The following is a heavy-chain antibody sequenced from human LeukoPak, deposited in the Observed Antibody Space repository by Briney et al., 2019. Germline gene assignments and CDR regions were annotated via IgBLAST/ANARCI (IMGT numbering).Heavy chain of an antibody. CDR3: AKVPDGSPRGYWYFDL. J-gene: IGHJ2*01. CDR2: ISGSGGST. Sequence: GGSLRLSFAASGLTFSSYAMTWFGQAPGKGLDWVSAISGSGGSTYYADSVKGRFSISRDYSTNTLFVQLNSLRAEDTAVYYCAKVPDGSPRGYWYFDLWGRGTLVTVSS. V-gene: IGHV3-23*01. CDR1: GLTFSSYA. D-gene: IGHD5-24*01.